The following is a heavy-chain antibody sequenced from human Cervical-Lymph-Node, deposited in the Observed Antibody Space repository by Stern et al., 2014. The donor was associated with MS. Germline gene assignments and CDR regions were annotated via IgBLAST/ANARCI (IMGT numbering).Heavy chain of an antibody. V-gene: IGHV3-30*18. CDR1: GFTFRYHG. D-gene: IGHD1-26*01. J-gene: IGHJ4*02. CDR2: VSYDGNSK. CDR3: AKQPGIVGRLDY. Sequence: VQLLESGGGVVQPGRSLRLSCAASGFTFRYHGIHWVRQAPGKGLEWVAFVSYDGNSKYYRDSVRGRFTISRDNSKNTVYLQMNGLSAEDTAVYYCAKQPGIVGRLDYWGQGTLVTVSS.